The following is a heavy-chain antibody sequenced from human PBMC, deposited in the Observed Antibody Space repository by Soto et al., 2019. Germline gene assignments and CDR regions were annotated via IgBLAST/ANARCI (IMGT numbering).Heavy chain of an antibody. CDR1: GFTFSSYG. CDR2: IWYDGSNK. CDR3: ARNEGIRGDWDYYGMDV. D-gene: IGHD3-10*01. Sequence: QVQLVESGGGVVQPGRSLRLSCAASGFTFSSYGMHWVRQAPGKGLEWVAVIWYDGSNKYYADSVKGRFTISRDNSKNXPYLQMNSLRAEDTAVYYCARNEGIRGDWDYYGMDVWGQGTTVTVSS. V-gene: IGHV3-33*01. J-gene: IGHJ6*02.